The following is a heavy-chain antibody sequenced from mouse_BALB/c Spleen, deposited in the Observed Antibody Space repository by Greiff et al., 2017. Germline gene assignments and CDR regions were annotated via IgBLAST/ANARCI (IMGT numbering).Heavy chain of an antibody. CDR1: GFSLTSYG. CDR2: IWAGGST. J-gene: IGHJ2*01. D-gene: IGHD2-1*01. CDR3: ARMGVYYGNPFDY. V-gene: IGHV2-9*02. Sequence: VQLVESGPGLVAPSQSLSITCTVSGFSLTSYGVHWVRQPPGKGLEWLGVIWAGGSTNYNSALMSRLSISKDNSKSQVFLKMNSLQTDDTAMYYCARMGVYYGNPFDYWGQGTTLTVSS.